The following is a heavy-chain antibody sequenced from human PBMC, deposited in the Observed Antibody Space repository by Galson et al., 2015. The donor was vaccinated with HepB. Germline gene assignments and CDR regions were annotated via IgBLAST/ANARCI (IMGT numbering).Heavy chain of an antibody. Sequence: SLRLSCAASGFTFSSYGMTWVRQAPGKGLEWVSAISGGSTYYADSVKGRFTISRDNSKNTLYLQMNSLRAEDTAVYYCAKAVYYYMDVWGRGTTVTVSS. V-gene: IGHV3-23*01. CDR2: ISGGST. J-gene: IGHJ6*03. CDR1: GFTFSSYG. CDR3: AKAVYYYMDV.